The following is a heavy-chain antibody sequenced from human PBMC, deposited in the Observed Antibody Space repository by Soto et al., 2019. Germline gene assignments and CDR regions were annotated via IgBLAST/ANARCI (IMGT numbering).Heavy chain of an antibody. CDR1: GFTFSSYW. CDR2: IKQDGSEK. Sequence: GGSLRLSCAASGFTFSSYWMSWVRQAPGKGLEWVANIKQDGSEKYYVDSVKGRFTISRDNAKNSLYLQMNSLRAEDTAVYYCARAECGGYCYFGGYDHLYYFDYWGQGTLVTVSS. CDR3: ARAECGGYCYFGGYDHLYYFDY. D-gene: IGHD2-21*02. V-gene: IGHV3-7*04. J-gene: IGHJ4*02.